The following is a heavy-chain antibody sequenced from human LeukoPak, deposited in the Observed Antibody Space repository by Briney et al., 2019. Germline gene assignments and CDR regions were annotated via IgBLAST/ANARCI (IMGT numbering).Heavy chain of an antibody. J-gene: IGHJ3*02. Sequence: ASVKVSCKASGYTFTSYAMNWVRQAPGQGLEWMGWINTNTGNPTYAQGFTGRFVFSLDTSVSTAYLQISSLKAEDTAVYYCARLPYGDYYSLNDAFDIWGQGTMVTVSS. V-gene: IGHV7-4-1*02. D-gene: IGHD2-21*01. CDR1: GYTFTSYA. CDR3: ARLPYGDYYSLNDAFDI. CDR2: INTNTGNP.